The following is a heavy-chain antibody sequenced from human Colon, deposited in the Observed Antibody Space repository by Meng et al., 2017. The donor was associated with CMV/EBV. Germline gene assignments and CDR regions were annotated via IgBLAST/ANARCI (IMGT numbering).Heavy chain of an antibody. V-gene: IGHV3-74*03. CDR1: GFTFSTYW. Sequence: GGSLRLSCAASGFTFSTYWMHWVRQVPGKGLVWVARINSDGRSTEYADSVKGRFTISRDNDKNTLYLEMNNLRDVDTAVYYCARDTPHNAFEPWGHGTLVTVSS. J-gene: IGHJ5*02. CDR2: INSDGRST. D-gene: IGHD2-15*01. CDR3: ARDTPHNAFEP.